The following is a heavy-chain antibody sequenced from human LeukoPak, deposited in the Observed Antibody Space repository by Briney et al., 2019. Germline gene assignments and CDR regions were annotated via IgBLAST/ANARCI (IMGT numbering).Heavy chain of an antibody. Sequence: GASVKVSCKASGYTFTSYSISWVRQAPGQGLEWMGWISAYNGNTNYAQKLQGRVTMTTDTSTSTAYMELRSLRSDDTAVYYCARGEGIESSGWTSFDYWGQGTLVTVSS. D-gene: IGHD6-19*01. V-gene: IGHV1-18*01. J-gene: IGHJ4*02. CDR2: ISAYNGNT. CDR1: GYTFTSYS. CDR3: ARGEGIESSGWTSFDY.